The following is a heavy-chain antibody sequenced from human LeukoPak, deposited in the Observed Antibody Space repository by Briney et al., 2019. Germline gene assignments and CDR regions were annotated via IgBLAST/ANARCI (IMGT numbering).Heavy chain of an antibody. Sequence: GGSLRLSCAASGFTFSSYWMNWVRQAPGKGLVWVSRIKSDGSTNYADSVKGRFTISRDNAKNTVSLQINSLRPEDTGVYYCARAPSEIGGYYPEYFRHWGQGTLVTVSS. V-gene: IGHV3-74*01. CDR1: GFTFSSYW. CDR2: IKSDGST. D-gene: IGHD3-22*01. CDR3: ARAPSEIGGYYPEYFRH. J-gene: IGHJ1*01.